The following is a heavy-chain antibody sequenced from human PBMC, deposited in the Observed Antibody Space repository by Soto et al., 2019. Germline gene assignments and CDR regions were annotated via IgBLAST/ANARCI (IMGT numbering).Heavy chain of an antibody. V-gene: IGHV4-4*02. CDR2: IYQSGST. Sequence: SETLSLTCAVSGGSISDSLWWNWVRQPPGKGLEWIGEIYQSGSTHYSPSLKSRVTISIDKSNNQLSLRLTSVTAADTAVYYCASTVTDNSGHYYGGMDVWGPGTTVTVSS. J-gene: IGHJ6*02. CDR3: ASTVTDNSGHYYGGMDV. D-gene: IGHD3-22*01. CDR1: GGSISDSLW.